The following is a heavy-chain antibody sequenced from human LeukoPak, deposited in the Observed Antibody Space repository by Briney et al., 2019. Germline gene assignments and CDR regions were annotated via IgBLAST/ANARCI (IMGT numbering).Heavy chain of an antibody. J-gene: IGHJ6*03. CDR1: GFTFNNYG. CDR2: IRYDGSNK. CDR3: AKDPYFSGWAKSYHSYYMDV. V-gene: IGHV3-30*02. Sequence: PGGSLRLSCAASGFTFNNYGMHWVRQAPGKGLEWVTFIRYDGSNKYYADSVKGRFTISRDNPKNTLYLQMNSLTTEDTAVYYCAKDPYFSGWAKSYHSYYMDVWGKGTTLIVSS. D-gene: IGHD6-25*01.